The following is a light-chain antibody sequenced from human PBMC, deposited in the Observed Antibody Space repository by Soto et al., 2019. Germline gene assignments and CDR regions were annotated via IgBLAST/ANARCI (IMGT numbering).Light chain of an antibody. CDR1: QTIGTW. CDR2: KAS. Sequence: DIQMTQSPATLSASVGDTVTITCRASQTIGTWLAWYQQKPAKAPKLLIYKASTLESGVPSRFSGSGSGTEFTLTISSLHADDFPTYYFQQYNDRSTFGGGTKVEIK. CDR3: QQYNDRST. V-gene: IGKV1-5*03. J-gene: IGKJ4*01.